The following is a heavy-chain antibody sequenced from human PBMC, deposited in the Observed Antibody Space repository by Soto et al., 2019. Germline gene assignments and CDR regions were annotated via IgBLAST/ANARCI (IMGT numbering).Heavy chain of an antibody. J-gene: IGHJ4*02. D-gene: IGHD1-1*01. V-gene: IGHV3-74*01. CDR3: ARDNWNSY. CDR2: IDNDGSAT. Sequence: EVQLVESGGGLVQPGGSLRLSCVASGFTFNIYWMHWVRQAPGKGLEWVSRIDNDGSATTYADSVKGRFTISRDNAKNTLFLQMNTLRVDDTAVYYCARDNWNSYWGQGTLVTASS. CDR1: GFTFNIYW.